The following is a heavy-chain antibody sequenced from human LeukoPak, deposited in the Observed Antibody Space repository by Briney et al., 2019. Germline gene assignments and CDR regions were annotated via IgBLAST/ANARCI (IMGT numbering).Heavy chain of an antibody. CDR2: ISAYNGNT. CDR3: ARDRRFQQQLGAPSDY. CDR1: GYTFTSYG. Sequence: ASVNVSCKASGYTFTSYGISLVGQAPGQGLEWMGWISAYNGNTNYAQKLQGRVTMTTDTSTSTAYMELRSLRSDDTAVYYCARDRRFQQQLGAPSDYWGQGTLVTVSS. J-gene: IGHJ4*02. V-gene: IGHV1-18*01. D-gene: IGHD6-13*01.